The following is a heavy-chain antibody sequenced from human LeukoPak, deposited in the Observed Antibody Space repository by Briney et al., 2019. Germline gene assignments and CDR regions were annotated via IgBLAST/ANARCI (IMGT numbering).Heavy chain of an antibody. CDR3: ARYIYYYYGMDV. D-gene: IGHD1-1*01. Sequence: SVKVSCKASGGTFSSYAISWVRQAPGQGLEWMGRIIPILGIANYAQKFQGRVTMTRNTPISTAYMELSSLRSEDTAVYYCARYIYYYYGMDVWGQGTTVTVSS. J-gene: IGHJ6*02. CDR2: IIPILGIA. V-gene: IGHV1-69*04. CDR1: GGTFSSYA.